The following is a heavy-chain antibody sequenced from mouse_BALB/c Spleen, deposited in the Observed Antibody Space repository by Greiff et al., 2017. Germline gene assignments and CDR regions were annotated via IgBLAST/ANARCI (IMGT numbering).Heavy chain of an antibody. CDR2: ISSGSSTI. J-gene: IGHJ4*01. D-gene: IGHD2-12*01. CDR1: GFTFSSFG. V-gene: IGHV5-17*02. CDR3: ARRGEYSNDGGVWAMDY. Sequence: EVQLVESGGGLVQPGGSRKLSCAASGFTFSSFGMHWVRQAPEKGLEWVAYISSGSSTIYYADTVKGRFTISRDNPKNTLFLQMTSLRSEDTAMYYCARRGEYSNDGGVWAMDYWGQGTSVTVSS.